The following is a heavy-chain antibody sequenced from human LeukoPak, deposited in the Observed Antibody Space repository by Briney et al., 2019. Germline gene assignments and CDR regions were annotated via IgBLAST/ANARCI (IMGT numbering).Heavy chain of an antibody. J-gene: IGHJ4*02. CDR1: GFTFSSHG. CDR3: AKDDAWLQYGN. D-gene: IGHD5-24*01. V-gene: IGHV3-23*01. CDR2: IRPNGVIT. Sequence: PGGSLRLSCAAPGFTFSSHGMNWVRQAPGKGLEWVSGIRPNGVITYYADSVKGRFTISRDNSKGTVYLQMNSLRPEDTAVYYCAKDDAWLQYGNWGRGTLVTVSS.